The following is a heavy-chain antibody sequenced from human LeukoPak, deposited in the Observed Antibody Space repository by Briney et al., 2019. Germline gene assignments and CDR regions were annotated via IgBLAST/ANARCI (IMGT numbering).Heavy chain of an antibody. CDR2: IDSSGNT. D-gene: IGHD2-8*01. J-gene: IGHJ5*02. CDR1: GGAISRWC. Sequence: SETLSLTCTVSGGAISRWCWSWLRQSAGRGLEWIGRIDSSGNTNYNPSLKSRVTMSLDTSKNQFSLKLSSVTAADTAVYYCAREALPNGVWRVGWFDPWGQGTLVTVFS. CDR3: AREALPNGVWRVGWFDP. V-gene: IGHV4-4*07.